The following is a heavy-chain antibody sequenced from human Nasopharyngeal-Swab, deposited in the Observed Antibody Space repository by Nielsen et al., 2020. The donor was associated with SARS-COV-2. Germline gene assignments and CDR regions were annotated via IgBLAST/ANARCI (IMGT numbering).Heavy chain of an antibody. CDR1: GYVFTGYY. V-gene: IGHV1-2*04. D-gene: IGHD2-15*01. Sequence: ASVKVSCKASGYVFTGYYLHWVRQAPGQGLEWMGWINPNSGGTNHAQKFQGWATMPRDTSISTAYMELSRLRSDDTAVYYCARGYCSGGSCYDYYMDVWGKGTTVTVSS. J-gene: IGHJ6*03. CDR3: ARGYCSGGSCYDYYMDV. CDR2: INPNSGGT.